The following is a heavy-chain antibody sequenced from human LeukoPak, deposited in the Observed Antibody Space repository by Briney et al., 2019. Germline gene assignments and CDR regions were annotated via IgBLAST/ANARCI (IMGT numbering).Heavy chain of an antibody. J-gene: IGHJ4*02. Sequence: GASVKVSCKTSGYSFTVNYIHWVRQAPGQGLEWMGWINPNTGGTNYAQKFQGRVTMTRDTSISTAYMELNSLRSDDTAVYYCARIHQYYSDGNGYYERWGQGTLVTVSP. CDR1: GYSFTVNY. V-gene: IGHV1-2*02. D-gene: IGHD3-22*01. CDR3: ARIHQYYSDGNGYYER. CDR2: INPNTGGT.